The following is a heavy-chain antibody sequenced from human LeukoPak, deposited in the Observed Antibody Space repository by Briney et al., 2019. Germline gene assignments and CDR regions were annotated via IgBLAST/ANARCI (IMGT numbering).Heavy chain of an antibody. CDR2: INPNSGGT. Sequence: ASVKVSCKASGYTFTGYYMHWVRQAPGQGLEWMGWINPNSGGTNYAQKFQGRVTMTRDTSISTAYMELSRLRSDDTAVYYCARDPETYYYGSGSSDPIDYWGQGTLVTVSS. CDR1: GYTFTGYY. J-gene: IGHJ4*02. CDR3: ARDPETYYYGSGSSDPIDY. D-gene: IGHD3-10*01. V-gene: IGHV1-2*02.